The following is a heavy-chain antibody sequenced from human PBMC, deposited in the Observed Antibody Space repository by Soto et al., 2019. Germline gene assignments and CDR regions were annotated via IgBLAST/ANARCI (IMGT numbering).Heavy chain of an antibody. CDR2: IYYSAST. CDR3: AREAVPAAMGGIWFDP. CDR1: GGSISSGDYY. Sequence: PSETLSLTCTVSGGSISSGDYYWRWIRQPPGKGLEWIGYIYYSASTYYNPSLKSRVTISVDTSKNQFSLKLSSVTAADTAVYYCAREAVPAAMGGIWFDPWGQGTLVTVSS. V-gene: IGHV4-30-4*01. D-gene: IGHD2-2*01. J-gene: IGHJ5*02.